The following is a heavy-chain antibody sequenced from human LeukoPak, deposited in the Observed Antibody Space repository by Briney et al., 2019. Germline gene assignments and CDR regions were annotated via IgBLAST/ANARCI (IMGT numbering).Heavy chain of an antibody. J-gene: IGHJ6*03. CDR2: IKQDGSEK. D-gene: IGHD4-11*01. CDR3: ARLSTVTTKFVYYYYYYMDV. V-gene: IGHV3-7*01. Sequence: PGGSLRLSCAASGFTFSSYWMSWVRQAPGKGLEWVANIKQDGSEKYYVDSVKGRFTISRDNAKNSLYLQMNSLRAEDTAVYYCARLSTVTTKFVYYYYYYMDVWGKGTTVTVSS. CDR1: GFTFSSYW.